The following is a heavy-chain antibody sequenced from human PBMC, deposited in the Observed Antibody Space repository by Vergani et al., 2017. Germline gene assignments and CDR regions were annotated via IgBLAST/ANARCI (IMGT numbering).Heavy chain of an antibody. CDR3: ARARCWSGYYKSTPRNWFDP. Sequence: QVQLQQWGAGLLKPSETLSLTCAVYGGSFSGYYWSWIRQPPGKGLEWIGEINHSGSTNYNPSLKSRVTISVDTSKNQFSLKLSSVTAADTAVYYCARARCWSGYYKSTPRNWFDPWGQGTLVTVSS. CDR1: GGSFSGYY. D-gene: IGHD3-3*01. V-gene: IGHV4-34*01. CDR2: INHSGST. J-gene: IGHJ5*02.